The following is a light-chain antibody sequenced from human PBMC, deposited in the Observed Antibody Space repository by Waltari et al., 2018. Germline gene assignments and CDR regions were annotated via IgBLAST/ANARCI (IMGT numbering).Light chain of an antibody. J-gene: IGLJ3*02. V-gene: IGLV2-14*03. CDR3: SSRTNSITWV. CDR2: DFT. CDR1: SSDSGANKY. Sequence: QSALTQPASASGSPEQSLTISCTATSSDSGANKYVSGYPQHPGKAPEVVNYDFTERPSGVSIRFSGSKSGSTASLTISGLQTEDESDYYCSSRTNSITWVFGGGTKVTVL.